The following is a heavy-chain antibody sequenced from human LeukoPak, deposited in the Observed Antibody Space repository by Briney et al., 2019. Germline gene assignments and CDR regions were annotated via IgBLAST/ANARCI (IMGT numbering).Heavy chain of an antibody. CDR3: ARNQHWSRDI. D-gene: IGHD2-8*02. CDR1: GFTFSDFW. CDR2: INKDGSDK. Sequence: GGSLRLSCAASGFTFSDFWVECFRQAPGEWLEWVANINKDGSDKYYMGSVTGRFSISRDNAKNSMSLQMNSLRVDDTAVYYCARNQHWSRDIWGQGILVTVSS. J-gene: IGHJ4*02. V-gene: IGHV3-7*01.